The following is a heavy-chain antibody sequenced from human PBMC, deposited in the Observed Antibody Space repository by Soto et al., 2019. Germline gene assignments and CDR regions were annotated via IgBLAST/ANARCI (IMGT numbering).Heavy chain of an antibody. D-gene: IGHD2-21*01. J-gene: IGHJ5*02. V-gene: IGHV4-39*01. Sequence: QLQLQESGPGLVKPSETLSLTCTVSGDSISSSYYWGWVRQPPGKGLECIGAVYYTGFTYYNPSLKSLITISLDTSKNQFPLRLSSVTAADTAIYYCARLPVVVIALGYFDPWGPGTLVTVSS. CDR2: VYYTGFT. CDR3: ARLPVVVIALGYFDP. CDR1: GDSISSSYY.